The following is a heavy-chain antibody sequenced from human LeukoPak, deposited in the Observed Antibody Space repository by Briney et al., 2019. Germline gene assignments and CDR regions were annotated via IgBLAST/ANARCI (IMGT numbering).Heavy chain of an antibody. Sequence: PGGSLRLSCAASGFTFSSYGMHWVRQAPGKGLEWVAFIRYDGSNKYYADSVKGRFTISRDNSKNTLYLQMNSLRAEDTAVYYCAKGQQQLGYYYYYYMDVWGKGTTVTVSS. CDR3: AKGQQQLGYYYYYYMDV. D-gene: IGHD6-13*01. V-gene: IGHV3-30*02. J-gene: IGHJ6*03. CDR1: GFTFSSYG. CDR2: IRYDGSNK.